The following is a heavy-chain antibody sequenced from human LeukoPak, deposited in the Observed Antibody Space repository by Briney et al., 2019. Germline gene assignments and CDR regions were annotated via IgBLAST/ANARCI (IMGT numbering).Heavy chain of an antibody. CDR2: IYYSGST. V-gene: IGHV4-31*03. D-gene: IGHD2-2*01. CDR3: ARRLGYCSSTSCYGGGDWFDP. CDR1: GGSISSGGYY. J-gene: IGHJ5*02. Sequence: PSETLSLTCTVSGGSISSGGYYWSWIRQHPGKGLEWIGYIYYSGSTYYNPSLKSRVTISVDTSKNQFSLKLSSVTAADTAVYYCARRLGYCSSTSCYGGGDWFDPWGQGTLVTVSS.